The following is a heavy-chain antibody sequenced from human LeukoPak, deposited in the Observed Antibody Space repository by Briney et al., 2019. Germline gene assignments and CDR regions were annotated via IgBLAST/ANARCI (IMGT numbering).Heavy chain of an antibody. D-gene: IGHD3-3*01. J-gene: IGHJ6*02. CDR3: ARDVWSGAYGMDV. Sequence: KTGGSLRLSCAASGFTFSSYSMNWVRQAPGKGLEWVSSISSSSSYIYYADSVKGRFTISRDNAKNSLYLQMNSLRAEDTAVYYCARDVWSGAYGMDVWGQGTTVTVSS. V-gene: IGHV3-21*01. CDR1: GFTFSSYS. CDR2: ISSSSSYI.